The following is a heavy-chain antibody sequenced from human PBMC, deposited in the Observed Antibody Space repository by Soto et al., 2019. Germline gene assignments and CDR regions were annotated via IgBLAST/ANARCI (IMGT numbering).Heavy chain of an antibody. CDR3: EKGSRILVPSDAFDY. Sequence: QVQLVESGGGVVQPGRSLRLSCAASGFTFSSYGMHWVRQAPGKGLEWVAVISYDGSNKYYADSVKGRVTISRDNARNTVHLNMKNLRAEATAVDYVEKGSRILVPSDAFDYWGQGPLVTVSS. CDR2: ISYDGSNK. V-gene: IGHV3-30*18. D-gene: IGHD2-2*01. CDR1: GFTFSSYG. J-gene: IGHJ4*02.